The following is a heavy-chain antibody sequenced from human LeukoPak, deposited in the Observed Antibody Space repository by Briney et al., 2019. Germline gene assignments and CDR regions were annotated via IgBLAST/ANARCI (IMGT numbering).Heavy chain of an antibody. CDR3: ARRPRDTSGYYLGAFHG. Sequence: GGSLRLSCAASGFTFSSYAMTWVRQAPGKGLEWVSAIGESGVDTYYADSVKGRFTISRDNSKNTLYLHMSSLRAEDTAVYFCARRPRDTSGYYLGAFHGWGQGTTVTVSS. CDR1: GFTFSSYA. J-gene: IGHJ3*01. D-gene: IGHD3-22*01. V-gene: IGHV3-23*01. CDR2: IGESGVDT.